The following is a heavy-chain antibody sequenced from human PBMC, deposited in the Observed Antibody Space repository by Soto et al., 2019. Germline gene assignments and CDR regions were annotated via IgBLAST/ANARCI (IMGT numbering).Heavy chain of an antibody. CDR2: TNAKNGGT. V-gene: IGHV1-2*02. CDR3: ARSHCTDGICYTEVIPS. J-gene: IGHJ4*02. Sequence: QVELVQSGTEVKKPGASVKVSCEASSFTFIDFYIHWLRQAPGQGLEWMGWTNAKNGGTRYAEKFQDRVTLTRDRSVRTAYLELQRLRSDDTAVYYCARSHCTDGICYTEVIPSWGQGTLVTVS. D-gene: IGHD2-8*01. CDR1: SFTFIDFY.